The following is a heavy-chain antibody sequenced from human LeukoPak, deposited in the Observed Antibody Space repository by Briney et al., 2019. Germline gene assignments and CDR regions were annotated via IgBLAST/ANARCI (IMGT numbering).Heavy chain of an antibody. J-gene: IGHJ4*02. D-gene: IGHD1-26*01. CDR1: GFTFRNHA. Sequence: GGSLRLSCAASGFTFRNHAMNWVRQAPGKGLEWVSVISGSGETTYYADSVKGRFTISRDNSQNTLYLQMSSPRGEDTALYYCAKDRGMVGASVRAFDYWGQGTLVTVSS. V-gene: IGHV3-23*01. CDR2: ISGSGETT. CDR3: AKDRGMVGASVRAFDY.